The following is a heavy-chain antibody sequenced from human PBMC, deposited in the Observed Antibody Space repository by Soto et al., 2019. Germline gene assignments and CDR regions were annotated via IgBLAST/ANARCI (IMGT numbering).Heavy chain of an antibody. J-gene: IGHJ3*02. CDR1: GGSFSGYY. CDR3: ATDSGSATSFDAFEI. D-gene: IGHD5-12*01. CDR2: INHSGST. V-gene: IGHV4-34*01. Sequence: PSETLSLTCAVYGGSFSGYYWSWIRQPPGKGLEWIGEINHSGSTNYNPSLKSRVTISVDTSKNQFSLKLSSVTAADTAVYYCATDSGSATSFDAFEIWGQGTMVTVS.